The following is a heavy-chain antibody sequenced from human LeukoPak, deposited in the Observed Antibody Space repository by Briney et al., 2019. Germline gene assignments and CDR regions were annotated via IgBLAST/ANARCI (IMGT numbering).Heavy chain of an antibody. Sequence: TGGSLRLSCAASGFTFSSYSMNWVRQAPGKGLEWVSSISSSSSYIYYADSVKGRFTISRDNAKNSLYLQMNSLRAEDTAVYYCAKDYRQGLYYFDYWGQGTLVTVSS. V-gene: IGHV3-21*01. CDR1: GFTFSSYS. D-gene: IGHD3-22*01. CDR3: AKDYRQGLYYFDY. CDR2: ISSSSSYI. J-gene: IGHJ4*02.